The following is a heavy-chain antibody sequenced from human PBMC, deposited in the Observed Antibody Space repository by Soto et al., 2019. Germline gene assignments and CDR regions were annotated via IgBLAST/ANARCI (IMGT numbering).Heavy chain of an antibody. CDR3: ARHGRGVGARPLDY. J-gene: IGHJ4*02. V-gene: IGHV2-26*01. D-gene: IGHD1-26*01. CDR1: GFSLSNARMG. CDR2: IFSNDEK. Sequence: QVTLKESGPVLVKPTETLTLTCTVSGFSLSNARMGVSWIRQPPGKALEWLAHIFSNDEKSYSTSLKSRLTLSQDPSRSQVVLTMTNMDPVDTATYYCARHGRGVGARPLDYWGQGTLVTVSS.